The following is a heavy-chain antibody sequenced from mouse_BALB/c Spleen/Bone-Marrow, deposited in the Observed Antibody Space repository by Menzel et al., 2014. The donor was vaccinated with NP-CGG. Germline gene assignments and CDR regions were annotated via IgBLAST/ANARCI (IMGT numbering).Heavy chain of an antibody. V-gene: IGHV1-7*01. CDR1: GYTFTNYW. CDR2: IYPSTGYT. J-gene: IGHJ3*01. Sequence: QVQLQQSGAELAKPGASVKMSCKASGYTFTNYWMHWVKQRPGQGLERIGYIYPSTGYTEYNQKFKDKATLTSDKSSSTAYMQLSSLTSEDSAVYYRAGGRFAYWGQGTLVTVSA. CDR3: AGGRFAY. D-gene: IGHD1-1*02.